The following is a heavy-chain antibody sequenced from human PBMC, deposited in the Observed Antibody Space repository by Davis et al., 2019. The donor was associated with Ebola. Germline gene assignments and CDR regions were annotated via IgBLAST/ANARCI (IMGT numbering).Heavy chain of an antibody. CDR3: ARDLSGAANSYYGMDV. D-gene: IGHD7-27*01. J-gene: IGHJ6*04. CDR2: INAGNGNT. Sequence: ASVKVSCKASGYTFTSYAMHWVRQAPGQRLEWMGWINAGNGNTKYSQKFQGRVTITRDTSASTAYMELSSLRSEDTAVYYCARDLSGAANSYYGMDVWGKGTTVTVSS. V-gene: IGHV1-3*01. CDR1: GYTFTSYA.